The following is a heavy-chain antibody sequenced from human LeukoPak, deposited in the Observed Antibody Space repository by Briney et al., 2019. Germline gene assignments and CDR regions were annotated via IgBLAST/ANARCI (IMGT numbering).Heavy chain of an antibody. J-gene: IGHJ3*02. CDR3: VRDRAYNAFDI. CDR1: GFTFSVSW. V-gene: IGHV3-7*01. Sequence: GGSLRLSCVASGFTFSVSWMTWVRQAPGKGLEWLANIKEDGGLKNYVDSVKGRFTISRDNAKNSLHLQLNSLRVEDTAVYYCVRDRAYNAFDIWGQGTMVTVSS. D-gene: IGHD4-11*01. CDR2: IKEDGGLK.